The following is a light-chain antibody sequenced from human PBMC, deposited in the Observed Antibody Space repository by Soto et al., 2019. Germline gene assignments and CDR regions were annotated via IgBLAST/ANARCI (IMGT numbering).Light chain of an antibody. J-gene: IGLJ3*02. Sequence: QSALTQPASVSGSPGQAITISCTGTSSDVGSYNLVSWYQQHPGKAPKLMIYEISKRPSVDYNRFSGAKSGNTVSLTISGFQAEDEADYYCCSYAGSSPWVFGGGTKLTVL. V-gene: IGLV2-23*02. CDR1: SSDVGSYNL. CDR3: CSYAGSSPWV. CDR2: EIS.